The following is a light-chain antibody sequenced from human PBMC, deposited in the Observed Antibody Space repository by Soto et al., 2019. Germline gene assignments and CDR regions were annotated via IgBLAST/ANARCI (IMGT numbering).Light chain of an antibody. Sequence: EIVLTQSPGTLSLSPGERVTLSCRASQSVSSSYLAWYQQKPGQAPRLLIYGASSRATGIPDRFSASGSGTDFTLTITRLEPEDFAVYYCQQYGSSPWTFGQGTKVEI. J-gene: IGKJ1*01. V-gene: IGKV3-20*01. CDR3: QQYGSSPWT. CDR2: GAS. CDR1: QSVSSSY.